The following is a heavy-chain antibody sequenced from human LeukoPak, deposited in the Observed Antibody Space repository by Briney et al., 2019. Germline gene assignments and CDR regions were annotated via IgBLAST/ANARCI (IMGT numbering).Heavy chain of an antibody. J-gene: IGHJ4*02. V-gene: IGHV3-23*01. CDR1: GFTFSDYA. CDR3: ARSIAGHFDY. D-gene: IGHD6-6*01. CDR2: MSGSGGST. Sequence: GGSLRLSCAASGFTFSDYAMSWVRQAPGKGLEWVSSMSGSGGSTYYADSVKGRFTISRDNSKDTLYLQMNSLRAEDTAVYYCARSIAGHFDYWGQGTLVTVSS.